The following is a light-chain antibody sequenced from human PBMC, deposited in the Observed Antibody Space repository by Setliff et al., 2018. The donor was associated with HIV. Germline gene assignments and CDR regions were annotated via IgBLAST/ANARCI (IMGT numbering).Light chain of an antibody. V-gene: IGLV2-23*01. J-gene: IGLJ1*01. Sequence: QSALAQPASVSGSPGQSITISCTGTSSDVGRYDLVSWYQQHPGKAPKLIIYQATKRPSGVSNRFSGSKSGNTASLTISGLQAEDEADYYCCSNTGSNTYVFGTGTKAPS. CDR3: CSNTGSNTYV. CDR2: QAT. CDR1: SSDVGRYDL.